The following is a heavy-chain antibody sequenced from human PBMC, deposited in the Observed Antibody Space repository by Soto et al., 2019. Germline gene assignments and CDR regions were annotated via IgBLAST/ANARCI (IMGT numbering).Heavy chain of an antibody. V-gene: IGHV1-8*01. Sequence: GASVKVSCKASGYTFTSYYINWVRQATGQGLEWMGWMNPNSGNTGYAQKFQGRVTMTRNTSISTAYMELSSLRSEDTAVYYCAREGDFWSGYSIVRRFDPWGQGTLVTVSS. D-gene: IGHD3-3*01. J-gene: IGHJ5*02. CDR1: GYTFTSYY. CDR2: MNPNSGNT. CDR3: AREGDFWSGYSIVRRFDP.